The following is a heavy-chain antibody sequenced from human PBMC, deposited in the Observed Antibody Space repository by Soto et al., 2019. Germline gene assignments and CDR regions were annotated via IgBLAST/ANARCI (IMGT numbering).Heavy chain of an antibody. Sequence: QVQLVESGGGVVQPGRSLRLSCAASGFSFSNYGMYWVRQAPGKGLEWVAFISYDGSSKVYADRMKGRHTIYRDNSKNPLFLQMNSLRAEDTAVYYCVKGIRYFWALDYLGQGTLVTVSS. CDR2: ISYDGSSK. V-gene: IGHV3-30*18. CDR1: GFSFSNYG. D-gene: IGHD6-13*01. CDR3: VKGIRYFWALDY. J-gene: IGHJ4*02.